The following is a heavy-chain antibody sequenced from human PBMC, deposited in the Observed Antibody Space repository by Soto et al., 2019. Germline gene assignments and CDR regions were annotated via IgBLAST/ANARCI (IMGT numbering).Heavy chain of an antibody. V-gene: IGHV4-61*01. J-gene: IGHJ4*02. CDR3: ARDRSEGYSTGWYPLDY. Sequence: PSETLSLTCTVSGGFVRSGSYYWNWIRQPPGKGLEWIGYIYDSGSTNYNPSLKSRVTISLDTSKNQFSLKLSSVTAADTAIYYCARDRSEGYSTGWYPLDYWGQGTLVTVSS. CDR2: IYDSGST. CDR1: GGFVRSGSYY. D-gene: IGHD6-19*01.